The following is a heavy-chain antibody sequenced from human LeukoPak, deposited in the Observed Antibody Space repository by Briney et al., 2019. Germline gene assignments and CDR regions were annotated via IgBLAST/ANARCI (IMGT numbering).Heavy chain of an antibody. J-gene: IGHJ4*02. Sequence: SETLSLTCTVSGGSISSYYWSWIRQPPGKGLEWIGYIYYSGSTNYNPSLKSRVTISVDTSKNQFSLELSSVTAADTAVYYCARGYVPPALDYWGQGTLVTVSS. D-gene: IGHD5-12*01. V-gene: IGHV4-59*01. CDR1: GGSISSYY. CDR2: IYYSGST. CDR3: ARGYVPPALDY.